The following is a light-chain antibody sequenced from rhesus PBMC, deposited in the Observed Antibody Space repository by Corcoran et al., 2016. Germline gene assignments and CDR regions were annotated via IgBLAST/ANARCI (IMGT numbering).Light chain of an antibody. CDR3: LQGYSAPWT. CDR2: AAS. V-gene: IGKV1-36*02. J-gene: IGKJ1*01. Sequence: DIQMTQSPSSLSASVGDRVTITCRASQGISDYLSWYQQKPGKAPTRLIYAASSLERGVPSRFSGSGSGTDFTLPISSLQHEDFEGYYCLQGYSAPWTFGQGTKVEIK. CDR1: QGISDY.